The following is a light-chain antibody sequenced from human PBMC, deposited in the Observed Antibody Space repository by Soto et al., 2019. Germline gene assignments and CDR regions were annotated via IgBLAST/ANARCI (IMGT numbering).Light chain of an antibody. CDR2: DAS. CDR1: QGISSA. V-gene: IGKV1-13*02. Sequence: AIQLTQSPSSLSASVGDSVPITCRASQGISSALAWYQQTPGRAPKLLIYDASTLESGVPSRFSGSRSGTDFTLTISCLQSEDFATYYCQQYYSYPFTFGPGTKVDIK. CDR3: QQYYSYPFT. J-gene: IGKJ3*01.